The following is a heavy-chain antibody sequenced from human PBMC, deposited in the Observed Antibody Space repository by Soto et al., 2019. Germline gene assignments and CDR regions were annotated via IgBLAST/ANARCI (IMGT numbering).Heavy chain of an antibody. D-gene: IGHD4-17*01. Sequence: PWWSLRLSCSDSVFTFSSDGMHWVRQAPGKGLEWVAVISYDGSNKYYADSVKGRFTISRDNSKNTLYLQMNSLRAEDTAVYYCAKDLRGYYYGMDVWGQGTTVTVSS. CDR3: AKDLRGYYYGMDV. CDR2: ISYDGSNK. J-gene: IGHJ6*02. CDR1: VFTFSSDG. V-gene: IGHV3-30*18.